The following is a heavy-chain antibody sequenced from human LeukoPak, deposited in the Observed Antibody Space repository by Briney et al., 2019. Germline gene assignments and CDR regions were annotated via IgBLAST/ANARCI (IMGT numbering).Heavy chain of an antibody. D-gene: IGHD2-2*01. Sequence: GGSLRLSCAASGFTLSSYWMSWVGQAPGKGVEGGDNIKQDGREKNYVDSVKGRFTISRDNAKNSLYLQMNSLRAEDTAVYYCARWRLYCSSTSCYFDYWGQGTLVTVSS. CDR1: GFTLSSYW. CDR2: IKQDGREK. CDR3: ARWRLYCSSTSCYFDY. V-gene: IGHV3-7*03. J-gene: IGHJ4*02.